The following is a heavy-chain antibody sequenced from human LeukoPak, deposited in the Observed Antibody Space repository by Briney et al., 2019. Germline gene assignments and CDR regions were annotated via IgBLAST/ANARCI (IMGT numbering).Heavy chain of an antibody. CDR1: VGTFINYP. D-gene: IGHD4-17*01. Sequence: SAVQDTFKASVGTFINYPINWLGPAPSQGRAWMGRIIPIFGTANCAQKFQGRVTITADKSTSTAYMELSSLRSEDTAVYYCSLGKPGDYVPWPFDYWGQGTLVTVSS. CDR2: IIPIFGTA. V-gene: IGHV1-69*06. CDR3: SLGKPGDYVPWPFDY. J-gene: IGHJ4*02.